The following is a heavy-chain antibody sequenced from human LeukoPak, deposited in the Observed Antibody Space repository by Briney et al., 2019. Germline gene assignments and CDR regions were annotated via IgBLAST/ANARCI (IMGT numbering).Heavy chain of an antibody. V-gene: IGHV3-33*01. CDR2: ISYDGSNK. Sequence: PGGSLRLSCAASGFSFSTFGMHWVRQAPGKGLEWVAVISYDGSNKLYADSVKGRFTISRDNSKNTLYLQINSLRAGDTAVYYCAREGYRDYYYGMDVWGQGATVTVSS. CDR1: GFSFSTFG. J-gene: IGHJ6*02. D-gene: IGHD1-1*01. CDR3: AREGYRDYYYGMDV.